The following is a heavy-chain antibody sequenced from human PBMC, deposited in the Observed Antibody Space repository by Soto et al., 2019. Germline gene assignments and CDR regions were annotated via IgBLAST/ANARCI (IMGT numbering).Heavy chain of an antibody. D-gene: IGHD2-21*01. J-gene: IGHJ5*02. CDR1: GYTFTGYY. Sequence: ASVKVSCKASGYTFTGYYMHWVRQAPGQGLERMGWINPNSGGTNYAQKFQGWVTMTRDTSISTAYMELSRLRTDDTAVYYCASDCGYLPGRPERSFVYNWXDPWGQGTLVTVS. CDR2: INPNSGGT. CDR3: ASDCGYLPGRPERSFVYNWXDP. V-gene: IGHV1-2*04.